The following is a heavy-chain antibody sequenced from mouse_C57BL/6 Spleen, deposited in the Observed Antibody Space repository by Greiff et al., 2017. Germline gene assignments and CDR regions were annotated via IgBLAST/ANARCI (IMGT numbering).Heavy chain of an antibody. CDR3: GCLLPHY. V-gene: IGHV14-2*01. CDR2: IDPEDGGT. J-gene: IGHJ2*01. Sequence: VQLQQSGAELVKPGASVKLSCTASGFNITDYYMHWVKQRTEQGLEWIGRIDPEDGGTKYAPKFQGKATITADTTSNTAYMQLSSLTSEDTAVYYCGCLLPHYWGQGTTLTVSS. D-gene: IGHD1-1*01. CDR1: GFNITDYY.